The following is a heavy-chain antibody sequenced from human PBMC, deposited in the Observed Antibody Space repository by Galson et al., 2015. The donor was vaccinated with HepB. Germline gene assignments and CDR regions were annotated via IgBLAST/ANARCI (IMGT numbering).Heavy chain of an antibody. Sequence: SLRLSCAASGFTFSRYWMSWVRQAPGKGLEWVANIKQDGSEKYYVDSVKGRFTISRDNAKNSLYLQMNSLRAEDTAVYYCARRKAGPDYWGQGTLVTVSS. J-gene: IGHJ4*02. CDR3: ARRKAGPDY. D-gene: IGHD6-13*01. CDR2: IKQDGSEK. CDR1: GFTFSRYW. V-gene: IGHV3-7*03.